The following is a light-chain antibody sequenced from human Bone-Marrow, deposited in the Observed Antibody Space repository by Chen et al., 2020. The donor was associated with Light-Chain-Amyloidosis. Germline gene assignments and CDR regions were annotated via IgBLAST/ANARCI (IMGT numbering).Light chain of an antibody. CDR1: DLPPKY. J-gene: IGLJ2*01. CDR3: QSANSSGTYEVI. V-gene: IGLV3-25*03. CDR2: RDT. Sequence: SYELTQPPSVSVSPGQTARITGSGDDLPPKYAYCYQQKPGQAPVLVIHRDTERPSGISERFSASSSGPTAPLTISGVQAEDEAAYHCQSANSSGTYEVIFGGGTKLTVL.